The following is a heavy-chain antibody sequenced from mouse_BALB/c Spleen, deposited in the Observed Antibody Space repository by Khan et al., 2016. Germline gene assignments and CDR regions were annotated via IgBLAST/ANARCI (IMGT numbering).Heavy chain of an antibody. V-gene: IGHV3-8*02. CDR2: ISYSGST. J-gene: IGHJ4*01. CDR3: ARYLAVGAMDY. CDR1: GDSINSGY. D-gene: IGHD1-1*02. Sequence: EVQLQESGPSLVKPSQTLSLTCSVTGDSINSGYWNWIRKFPGNKLEYMGYISYSGSTYYNPSLKSRISITRDTSKNQYYLQLNSVTTEDTATYYCARYLAVGAMDYWGQGTSVTVSS.